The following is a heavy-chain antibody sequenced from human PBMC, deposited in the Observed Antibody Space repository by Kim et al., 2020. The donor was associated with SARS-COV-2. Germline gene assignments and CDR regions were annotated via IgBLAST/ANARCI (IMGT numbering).Heavy chain of an antibody. Sequence: SETLSLTCTVSGGSISSYYWSWIRQPPGKGLEWIGYIYYSGSTNYNPSLKSRVTISVDTSKNQFSLKLSSVTAADTAVYYCARRGYYYEFGWFDPWGQGTLVTVSS. D-gene: IGHD3-22*01. CDR1: GGSISSYY. J-gene: IGHJ5*02. V-gene: IGHV4-59*08. CDR3: ARRGYYYEFGWFDP. CDR2: IYYSGST.